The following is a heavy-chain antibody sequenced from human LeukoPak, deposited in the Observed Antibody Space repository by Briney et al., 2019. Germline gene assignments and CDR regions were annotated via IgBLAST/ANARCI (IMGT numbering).Heavy chain of an antibody. J-gene: IGHJ6*02. Sequence: GRSLRLSCAASGFTFDDYAMHWVRQAPGKGLEWVSLISMGGGRTYYADSVKGRFTISRDNSKNSLYLQMNSLRTEDTALYYCAKDIRPTYCSGGSCPSYYYGMDVWGQGTTVTVPS. CDR1: GFTFDDYA. V-gene: IGHV3-43*02. CDR2: ISMGGGRT. CDR3: AKDIRPTYCSGGSCPSYYYGMDV. D-gene: IGHD2-15*01.